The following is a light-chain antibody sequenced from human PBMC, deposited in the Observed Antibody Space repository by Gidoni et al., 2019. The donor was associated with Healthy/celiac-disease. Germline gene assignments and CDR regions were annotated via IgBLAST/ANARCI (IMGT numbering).Light chain of an antibody. CDR1: SSDVGSYNL. V-gene: IGLV2-23*02. CDR3: CSYAGSSPVV. CDR2: EVS. Sequence: QSALTQPASVSGSPGQSITISCTGTSSDVGSYNLVSWYQQHPGKAPKLMIYEVSKRPSGVSNRLSGSKSGNTASLTISGRQAEDEADYYCCSYAGSSPVVFGGGTKLTVL. J-gene: IGLJ2*01.